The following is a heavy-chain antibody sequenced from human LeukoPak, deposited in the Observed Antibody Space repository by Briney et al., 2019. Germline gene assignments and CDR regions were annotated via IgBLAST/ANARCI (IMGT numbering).Heavy chain of an antibody. CDR2: ISGSGGST. Sequence: PGESLRLSCAASGFTFSSYAMSWVRQAPGKGLEWVSAISGSGGSTYYADSVKGRFTISRDNSKNTLYLQMNSLRAEDTAVYYCASKDYDFWSGYHYFDYWGQGTLVTVSS. D-gene: IGHD3-3*01. CDR1: GFTFSSYA. CDR3: ASKDYDFWSGYHYFDY. V-gene: IGHV3-23*01. J-gene: IGHJ4*02.